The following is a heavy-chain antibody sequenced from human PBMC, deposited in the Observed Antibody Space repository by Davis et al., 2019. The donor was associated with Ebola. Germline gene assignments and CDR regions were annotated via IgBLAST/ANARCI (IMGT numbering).Heavy chain of an antibody. CDR1: GGSISRYS. V-gene: IGHV4-59*01. D-gene: IGHD3-3*01. J-gene: IGHJ4*02. CDR3: ARGSTIFGVVITYFDY. Sequence: SETLSLTCTVSGGSISRYSWSWIRQPPGRGLEWIGYIYYSGSTNYNPSLKSRVTISVDTSKNQFSLKLSSVTAADTAVYYCARGSTIFGVVITYFDYWGQGTLVTVSS. CDR2: IYYSGST.